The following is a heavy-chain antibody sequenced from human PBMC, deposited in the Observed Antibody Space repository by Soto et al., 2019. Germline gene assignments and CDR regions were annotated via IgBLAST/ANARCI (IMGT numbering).Heavy chain of an antibody. Sequence: SETLSLTCAVYGGSFSGYYWSWIRQPPGKGLEWIGEINHSGSTNYNPSLKSRVTISVDTSKNQFSLKLSSVTAADTAVYYCARGSRYYDFWSGYPPVWGPFDYWGQGTLVTVSS. CDR1: GGSFSGYY. CDR3: ARGSRYYDFWSGYPPVWGPFDY. J-gene: IGHJ4*02. CDR2: INHSGST. D-gene: IGHD3-3*01. V-gene: IGHV4-34*01.